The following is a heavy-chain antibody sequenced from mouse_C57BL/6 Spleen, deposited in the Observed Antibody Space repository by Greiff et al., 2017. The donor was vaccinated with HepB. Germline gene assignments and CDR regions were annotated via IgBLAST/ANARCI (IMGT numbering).Heavy chain of an antibody. CDR3: AREWLRGLFAY. CDR2: IDPSSGYT. V-gene: IGHV1-4*01. J-gene: IGHJ3*01. Sequence: VQLQQSGAELARPGASVKMSCKASGYTFTSYTMHWVKQRPGQGLEWIGYIDPSSGYTKYNQKFKDKATLTADKSSSTAYMQLGSLTSEDSAVYYCAREWLRGLFAYWGQGTLVTVSA. CDR1: GYTFTSYT. D-gene: IGHD2-2*01.